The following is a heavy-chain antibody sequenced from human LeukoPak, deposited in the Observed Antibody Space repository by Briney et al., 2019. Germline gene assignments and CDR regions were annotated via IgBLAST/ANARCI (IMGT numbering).Heavy chain of an antibody. CDR3: TRDALFGSGRTHLDL. CDR1: GFTFSSYA. CDR2: IKHDGSEA. J-gene: IGHJ5*02. V-gene: IGHV3-7*01. D-gene: IGHD3-10*01. Sequence: GGSLRRSCAASGFTFSSYAMSWVRQAPGKGLEWVANIKHDGSEAHYVDSVKGRFTISRDNAKNSLSLQMNSLNVDDTGVYFCTRDALFGSGRTHLDLWSQGTLVSVSS.